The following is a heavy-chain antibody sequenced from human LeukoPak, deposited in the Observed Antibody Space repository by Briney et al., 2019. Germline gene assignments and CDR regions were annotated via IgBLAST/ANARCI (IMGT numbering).Heavy chain of an antibody. J-gene: IGHJ4*02. D-gene: IGHD4-17*01. Sequence: ASVTFSCQASGYTYTNYAMHWVRPAPGQRLEWIGWINAGNGNTKYSQKFQGRVTITRDTTASTAYMELRSLRSDDTAVYYCARAFRSYGDYANFDYWGQGTLVTVSS. CDR2: INAGNGNT. CDR1: GYTYTNYA. CDR3: ARAFRSYGDYANFDY. V-gene: IGHV1-3*01.